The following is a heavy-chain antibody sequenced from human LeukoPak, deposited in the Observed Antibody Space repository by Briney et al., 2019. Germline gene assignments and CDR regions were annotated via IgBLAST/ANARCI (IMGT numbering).Heavy chain of an antibody. CDR2: IRYDGSNK. J-gene: IGHJ5*02. Sequence: TGGSLRLSCAASGFTFSSYGMHWVRQAPGKGLEWVAFIRYDGSNKYYADSVKGRFTISRDNSKNTLYLQMNSLRADDTAVYYCAKGPWGSYRPNNWFDPWGQGTLVTVSS. CDR1: GFTFSSYG. D-gene: IGHD3-16*02. CDR3: AKGPWGSYRPNNWFDP. V-gene: IGHV3-30*02.